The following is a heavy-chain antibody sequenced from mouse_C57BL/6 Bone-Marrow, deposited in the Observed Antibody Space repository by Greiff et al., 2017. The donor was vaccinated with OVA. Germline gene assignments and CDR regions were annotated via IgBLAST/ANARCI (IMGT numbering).Heavy chain of an antibody. D-gene: IGHD2-4*01. Sequence: QVQLQQPGAELVKPGASVKLSCKASGYTFTSYWMHWVKQRPGQGLEWIGLIHPNSGSTNYNEKFKSKATLTVDKSSSTAYMQLSSLTSEVSAVYDCARWGSDYVFAYWGQGTLVTVSA. J-gene: IGHJ3*01. V-gene: IGHV1-64*01. CDR2: IHPNSGST. CDR3: ARWGSDYVFAY. CDR1: GYTFTSYW.